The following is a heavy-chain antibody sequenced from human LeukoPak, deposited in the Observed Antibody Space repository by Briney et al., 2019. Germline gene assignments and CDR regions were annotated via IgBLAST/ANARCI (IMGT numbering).Heavy chain of an antibody. CDR3: ARLGVGSDY. V-gene: IGHV4-39*01. CDR2: IYYSGST. D-gene: IGHD3-3*01. Sequence: PSETPSLTCTVSGGSISSSSYYWGWIRQPPGKGLEWIGSIYYSGSTYYNPSLKSRVTISVDTSKNQFSLKLSSVTAADTAVYYCARLGVGSDYWGQGTLVTVSS. CDR1: GGSISSSSYY. J-gene: IGHJ4*02.